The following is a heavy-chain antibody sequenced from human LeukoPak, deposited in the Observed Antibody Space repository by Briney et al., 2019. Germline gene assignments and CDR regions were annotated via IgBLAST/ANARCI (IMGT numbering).Heavy chain of an antibody. J-gene: IGHJ4*02. CDR2: ISGSGGST. CDR1: GFTFSSYA. D-gene: IGHD6-6*01. V-gene: IGHV3-23*01. Sequence: GGSLRLSCAASGFTFSSYAMSWVRQAPGKGLEWVSAISGSGGSTYYADSVKGRFTISRDNSKNTVYLQMNSLRAEDTAVYYCAKNREYSSSCGGFDEWGQGSLVTVYS. CDR3: AKNREYSSSCGGFDE.